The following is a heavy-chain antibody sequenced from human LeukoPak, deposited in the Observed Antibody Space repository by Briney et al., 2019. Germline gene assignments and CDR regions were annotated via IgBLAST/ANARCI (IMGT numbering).Heavy chain of an antibody. D-gene: IGHD3-22*01. Sequence: GGSLRLSCAASGFTFSSYAMSWVRQAPGKGLEWVSGISGSGDNTYYADSVKGRFAISRDNSKNTLYVQVNSLGTEDTAAYYCAKGSYYDSSGSFYFDYWGQGTLDTVSS. J-gene: IGHJ4*02. CDR3: AKGSYYDSSGSFYFDY. V-gene: IGHV3-23*01. CDR2: ISGSGDNT. CDR1: GFTFSSYA.